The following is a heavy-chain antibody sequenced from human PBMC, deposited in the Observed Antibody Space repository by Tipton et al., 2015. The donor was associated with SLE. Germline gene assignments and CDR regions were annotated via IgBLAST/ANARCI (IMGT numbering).Heavy chain of an antibody. CDR3: GVIY. D-gene: IGHD2-21*01. Sequence: SLRLSCAASGFTFSSYWMSWVRQAPGKGLEWVAAIKPDGSDTYFVDSVKGRFTISRDNAKSSLYLQMSNLRAEDTAVYYCGVIYWGQGTLVIVSS. V-gene: IGHV3-7*01. CDR1: GFTFSSYW. J-gene: IGHJ4*02. CDR2: IKPDGSDT.